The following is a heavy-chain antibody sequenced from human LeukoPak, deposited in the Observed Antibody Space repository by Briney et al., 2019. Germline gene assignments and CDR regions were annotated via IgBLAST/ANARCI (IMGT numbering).Heavy chain of an antibody. CDR1: GFTVATNY. D-gene: IGHD3-3*02. CDR3: ARIGDHFHWYLDL. Sequence: GGSLRLSCTASGFTVATNYMNWVRQPPGKGLEWVSILYSGADTHYADSVKGRFVVSRDSSKNMLFLHMNALRAEDTAVYYCARIGDHFHWYLDLWGRGTLVTVSS. V-gene: IGHV3-53*01. J-gene: IGHJ2*01. CDR2: LYSGADT.